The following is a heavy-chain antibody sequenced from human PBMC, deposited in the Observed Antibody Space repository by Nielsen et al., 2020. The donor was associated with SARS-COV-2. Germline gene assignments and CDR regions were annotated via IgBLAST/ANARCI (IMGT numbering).Heavy chain of an antibody. D-gene: IGHD3-16*01. CDR3: VRDAGWGAMDV. Sequence: GGSLRLSCAASGFTFSDFWMSWVRQAPGKGLEWVAMVNLDATGKYYLDSVKGRFSISRGNARNSLFLQLNSLRADDTAFYYCVRDAGWGAMDVWGPGTTVTVSS. CDR1: GFTFSDFW. CDR2: VNLDATGK. J-gene: IGHJ6*02. V-gene: IGHV3-7*05.